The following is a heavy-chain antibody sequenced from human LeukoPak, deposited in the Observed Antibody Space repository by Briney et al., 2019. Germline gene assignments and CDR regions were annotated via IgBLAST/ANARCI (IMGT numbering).Heavy chain of an antibody. Sequence: GGSLRLSCAASGFTFRNYAMNRVRQAPGKGLEWISGIIGSGGTTYYAESVKGRFTISRDNIKNTLYLQMISPRAEDTAVYYCASSTRGSGFEYWGQGALVTVSS. CDR2: IIGSGGTT. D-gene: IGHD3-10*01. V-gene: IGHV3-23*01. J-gene: IGHJ4*02. CDR3: ASSTRGSGFEY. CDR1: GFTFRNYA.